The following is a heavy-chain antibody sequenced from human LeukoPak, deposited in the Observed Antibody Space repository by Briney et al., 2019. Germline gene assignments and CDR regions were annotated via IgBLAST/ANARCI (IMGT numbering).Heavy chain of an antibody. Sequence: GGSLRLSCAASGFTFKSYGMTWVRQVPGRGLEWVSSITGAGSSTKYADSVNGRFTISRDNSKNTLSLQMTGLRAEDTAVYYCARKVAVAMDLDYWGQGTLVTVSS. CDR1: GFTFKSYG. CDR2: ITGAGSST. V-gene: IGHV3-23*01. CDR3: ARKVAVAMDLDY. J-gene: IGHJ4*02. D-gene: IGHD5-18*01.